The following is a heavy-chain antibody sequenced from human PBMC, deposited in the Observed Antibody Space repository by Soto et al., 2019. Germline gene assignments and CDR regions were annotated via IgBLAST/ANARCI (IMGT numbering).Heavy chain of an antibody. Sequence: SETLSLTCTVSGGSISSYYWSWIRQPPGKGLEWIGYIYYSGSTNYNPSLKSRVTISVDTSKNQFSLKLSSVTAADTAVYYCARAGGIAVAGTGYYYYGMDVWGQGTTVTVSS. CDR3: ARAGGIAVAGTGYYYYGMDV. V-gene: IGHV4-59*01. CDR2: IYYSGST. D-gene: IGHD6-19*01. CDR1: GGSISSYY. J-gene: IGHJ6*02.